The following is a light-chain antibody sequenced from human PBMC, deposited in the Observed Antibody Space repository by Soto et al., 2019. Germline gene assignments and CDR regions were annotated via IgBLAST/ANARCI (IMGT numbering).Light chain of an antibody. CDR1: QSVSSN. Sequence: EIMITQSPATLSVSPGERATLSCRASQSVSSNLAWYQQKPGQAPRLLIYGASTRATGIPARFSGSGSGTEFTLTISSLQSEDFATYYCQQSYSTPHTFGPGTKVDIK. CDR3: QQSYSTPHT. CDR2: GAS. J-gene: IGKJ3*01. V-gene: IGKV3-15*01.